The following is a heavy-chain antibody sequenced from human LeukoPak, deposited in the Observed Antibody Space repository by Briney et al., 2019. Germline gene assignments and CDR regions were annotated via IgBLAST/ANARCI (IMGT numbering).Heavy chain of an antibody. CDR3: ARDAEQLVRFYYYGMDV. Sequence: GGSLRLSCAVSGFTFSSSWMHWVRQAPGKGLVWVSHIKTDGSTTAYADSVKGRFTISRDNAKNTLYLQMNSLRAEDTAVYYCARDAEQLVRFYYYGMDVWGQGTTVTVSS. J-gene: IGHJ6*02. CDR2: IKTDGSTT. CDR1: GFTFSSSW. V-gene: IGHV3-74*01. D-gene: IGHD6-6*01.